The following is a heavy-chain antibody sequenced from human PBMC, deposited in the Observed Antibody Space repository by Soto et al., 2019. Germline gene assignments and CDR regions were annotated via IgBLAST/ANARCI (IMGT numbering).Heavy chain of an antibody. CDR3: AKGRTIQWRETRYFVH. Sequence: HPGGSLRLSCAASGFTFSSYAMSWVRQAPGKGLEWVSAISGSGGSTYYADSVKGRFTISRDNSKNTLYLQMNSLRAEDTAVYYCAKGRTIQWRETRYFVHWGQGTLVTVSS. CDR1: GFTFSSYA. D-gene: IGHD2-2*01. V-gene: IGHV3-23*01. CDR2: ISGSGGST. J-gene: IGHJ4*02.